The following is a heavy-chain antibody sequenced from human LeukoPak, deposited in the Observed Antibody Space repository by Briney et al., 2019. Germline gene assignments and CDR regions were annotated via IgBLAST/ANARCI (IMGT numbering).Heavy chain of an antibody. CDR3: AKVSESYYMDYYYYYMDV. CDR1: GFTFSSYG. CDR2: IRYDGSNK. Sequence: PGGSLRLSCAASGFTFSSYGMHWVRQAPGKGLEWVAFIRYDGSNKYYADSVKGRFTISRDNSKNTLYLQMNSLRAEDTAVYYCAKVSESYYMDYYYYYMDVWGKGTTVTVSS. V-gene: IGHV3-30*02. J-gene: IGHJ6*03. D-gene: IGHD1-26*01.